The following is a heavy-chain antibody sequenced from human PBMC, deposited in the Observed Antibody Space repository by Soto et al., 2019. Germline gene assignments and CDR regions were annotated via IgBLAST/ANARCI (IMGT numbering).Heavy chain of an antibody. Sequence: QVQLVESGGGVVQPGRSLRLSCAASGFTFSSYGMHWVRQAPGKGPEWLAVVSYDGSYNDYANSVQGRFTISRDNPRNTLYVQMNSLIAEDTAVYYCEKDAEYCGGGTCFQDWVDPWGQRTLVTVPS. D-gene: IGHD2-21*01. J-gene: IGHJ5*02. V-gene: IGHV3-30*18. CDR2: VSYDGSYN. CDR1: GFTFSSYG. CDR3: EKDAEYCGGGTCFQDWVDP.